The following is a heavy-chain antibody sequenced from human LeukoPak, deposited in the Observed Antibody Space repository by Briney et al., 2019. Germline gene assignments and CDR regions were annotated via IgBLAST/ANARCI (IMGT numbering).Heavy chain of an antibody. CDR3: ARSTVGGITLAY. Sequence: ASVKVSCKASGYSFPNYGINWVRQAPGQGLEWMGWISAYNGNTNYAQKFQGRVTITADQSTSTAYMELSSLRSEDTAVYYCARSTVGGITLAYWGQGTLVTVSS. D-gene: IGHD1-26*01. CDR2: ISAYNGNT. V-gene: IGHV1-18*01. CDR1: GYSFPNYG. J-gene: IGHJ4*02.